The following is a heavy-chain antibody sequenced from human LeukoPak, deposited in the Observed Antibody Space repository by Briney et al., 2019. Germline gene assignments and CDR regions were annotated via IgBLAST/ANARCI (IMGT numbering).Heavy chain of an antibody. J-gene: IGHJ5*02. Sequence: SVKVSCKASGGTFSSYTISWVRQAPGQGLEWMGRIIPILGIANHAQKFQGRVTITADKSTSTAYMELSSLRSEGTAVFFCASFLTGYNHWGQGTLGTVSS. CDR2: IIPILGIA. V-gene: IGHV1-69*02. CDR1: GGTFSSYT. D-gene: IGHD3-9*01. CDR3: ASFLTGYNH.